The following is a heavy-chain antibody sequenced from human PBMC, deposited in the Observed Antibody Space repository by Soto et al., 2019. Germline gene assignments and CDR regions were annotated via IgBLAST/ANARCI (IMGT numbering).Heavy chain of an antibody. V-gene: IGHV4-59*08. Sequence: SETLSLTCTVSGGSISSYYWSWIRQPPGKGLEWIGYIYYSGSTNYNPSLKSRVTISVDTSKNQFSLKLSSVTAADTAVYYCAKTLPSYCTNGVCAYYFDYWGQGTLVTVSS. CDR1: GGSISSYY. D-gene: IGHD2-8*01. CDR2: IYYSGST. J-gene: IGHJ4*02. CDR3: AKTLPSYCTNGVCAYYFDY.